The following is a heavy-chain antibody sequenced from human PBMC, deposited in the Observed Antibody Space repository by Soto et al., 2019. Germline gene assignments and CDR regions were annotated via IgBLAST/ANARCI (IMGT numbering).Heavy chain of an antibody. V-gene: IGHV4-30-2*01. CDR1: GGSISSGNSYS. J-gene: IGHJ6*02. Sequence: PSETLSLTCAVSGGSISSGNSYSWSWIRQPPGKGLEWIGSISHTGSTSYNPSLKSRVTISVDTSKNQFSLKLSSVTAADTAVYYCARVPRVPDTAMVTHNYYYYGMDVWGQGTTVTVSS. CDR2: ISHTGST. D-gene: IGHD5-18*01. CDR3: ARVPRVPDTAMVTHNYYYYGMDV.